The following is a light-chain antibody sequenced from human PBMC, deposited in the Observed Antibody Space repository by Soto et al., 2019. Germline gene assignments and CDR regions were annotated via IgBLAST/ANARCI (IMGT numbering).Light chain of an antibody. CDR3: QQSFSVPYT. Sequence: DIQMTQSPSSLSASAGDRISITCRSSQTIRNNLNWYQQRPGKTPKLLISAASRLHSAVPPRFSCSGSGTHFTLTITTPQPDDADTSFCQQSFSVPYTFGQGTLVDI. CDR2: AAS. CDR1: QTIRNN. J-gene: IGKJ2*01. V-gene: IGKV1-39*01.